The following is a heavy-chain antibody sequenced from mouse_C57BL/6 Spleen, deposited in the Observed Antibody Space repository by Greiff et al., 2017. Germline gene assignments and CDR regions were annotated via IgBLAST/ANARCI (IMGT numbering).Heavy chain of an antibody. Sequence: VKQSHGKSLEWIGDINPNNGGTIYNQKFKGKATLTVDKSSSTAYMELRSLTSEDTAVYYCARWRYDSYYFDYWGQGTTLTVSS. V-gene: IGHV1-18*01. CDR2: INPNNGGT. D-gene: IGHD2-4*01. CDR3: ARWRYDSYYFDY. J-gene: IGHJ2*01.